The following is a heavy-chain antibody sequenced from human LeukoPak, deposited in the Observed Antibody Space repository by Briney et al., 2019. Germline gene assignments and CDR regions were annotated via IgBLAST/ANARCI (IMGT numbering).Heavy chain of an antibody. D-gene: IGHD2-2*02. Sequence: SVTVSCKASGGTFSSYTISWVRQAPGQGLEWMGRIIPILGIANYAQKFQGRVTITADKSTSTAYMELSSLRSEDTAVYYCARGPAAISSYYYYYYMDVWGKGTTVTVSS. CDR2: IIPILGIA. CDR3: ARGPAAISSYYYYYYMDV. J-gene: IGHJ6*03. CDR1: GGTFSSYT. V-gene: IGHV1-69*02.